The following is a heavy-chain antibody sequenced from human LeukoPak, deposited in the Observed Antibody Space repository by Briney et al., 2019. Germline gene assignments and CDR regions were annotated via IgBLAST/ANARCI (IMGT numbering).Heavy chain of an antibody. CDR2: IRHDGSNI. D-gene: IGHD5-18*01. CDR1: GFTFSSYG. J-gene: IGHJ6*02. V-gene: IGHV3-33*01. Sequence: PGRSLRLSCAASGFTFSSYGLNWVRQAPGKGLEWVAAIRHDGSNIYYADSVKGRFTISRDNSKNTRYLQMNSLRGEDTTVYYWARIVDTDMALCMTGTFGMVSWGQGTTVTVSS. CDR3: ARIVDTDMALCMTGTFGMVS.